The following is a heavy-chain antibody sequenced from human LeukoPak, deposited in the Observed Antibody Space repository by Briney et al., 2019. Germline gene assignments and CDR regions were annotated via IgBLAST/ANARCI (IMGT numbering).Heavy chain of an antibody. V-gene: IGHV7-4-1*02. Sequence: ASVKVSCKASGYTFTGYYMHWVRQAPGQGLEWMGWINTNTGNPTYAQGFTGRFVFSLDTSVGTAYLQISSLKAEDTAVYYCASPARYDAFDIWGQGTMVTVSS. D-gene: IGHD3-16*02. CDR3: ASPARYDAFDI. CDR2: INTNTGNP. J-gene: IGHJ3*02. CDR1: GYTFTGYY.